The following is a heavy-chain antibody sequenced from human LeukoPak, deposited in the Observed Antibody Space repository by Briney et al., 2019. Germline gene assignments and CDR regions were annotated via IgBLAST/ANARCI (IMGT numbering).Heavy chain of an antibody. CDR3: ARHPHGGYCSGGSCFRTDYYYYMDV. Sequence: PGESLKISCKGSGYSFTSYWIGWVRQMPGKGLEWMGIIYPVDSDTRYSPSCQGQVTISADKSISTAYLQWSSLKASDTAMYYCARHPHGGYCSGGSCFRTDYYYYMDVWGKGTTVTVSS. CDR2: IYPVDSDT. CDR1: GYSFTSYW. J-gene: IGHJ6*03. D-gene: IGHD2-15*01. V-gene: IGHV5-51*01.